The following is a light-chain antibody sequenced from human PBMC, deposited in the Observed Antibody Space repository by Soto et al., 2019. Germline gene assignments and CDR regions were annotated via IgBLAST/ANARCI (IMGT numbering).Light chain of an antibody. CDR2: EVN. J-gene: IGLJ3*02. CDR3: SSYTSISSWV. V-gene: IGLV2-14*01. Sequence: QSALTQPASVSGSPGQSITISCNGSSSDVGGYDYVSWYQQHPGKAPKLMIYEVNNRPSGVSNRFSGSKSGNTASLTISGLQAEDDADYYCSSYTSISSWVFGGGTKLTVL. CDR1: SSDVGGYDY.